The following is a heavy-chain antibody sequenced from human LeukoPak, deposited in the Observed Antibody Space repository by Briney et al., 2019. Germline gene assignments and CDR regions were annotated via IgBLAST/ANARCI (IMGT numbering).Heavy chain of an antibody. CDR2: MFDSGDT. CDR1: GGPISPYK. J-gene: IGHJ4*02. CDR3: AREWSGFDS. V-gene: IGHV4-59*12. Sequence: SETQSLSYTFSGGPISPYKWAWLRQPPGKGLEYIVLMFDSGDTNYNPSLRSRVTISLDTSKKQLSLRLTSVTATDTAVYYCAREWSGFDSWGQGTLVTASS. D-gene: IGHD2-15*01.